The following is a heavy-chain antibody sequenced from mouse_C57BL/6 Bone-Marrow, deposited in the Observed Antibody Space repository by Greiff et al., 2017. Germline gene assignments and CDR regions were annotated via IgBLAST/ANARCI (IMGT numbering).Heavy chain of an antibody. CDR2: IYPRSGNT. CDR3: ANKNLGACFAS. Sequence: QVQLKESGAELARPGASVKLSCKAPGSTFTSFGISWVKQRTGQGLEWIGEIYPRSGNTYYNEKVKGKATLTADKSSRPAYMELRSLTSEVSAVDFCANKNLGACFASRGQWTLGTFST. V-gene: IGHV1-81*01. J-gene: IGHJ3*01. CDR1: GSTFTSFG.